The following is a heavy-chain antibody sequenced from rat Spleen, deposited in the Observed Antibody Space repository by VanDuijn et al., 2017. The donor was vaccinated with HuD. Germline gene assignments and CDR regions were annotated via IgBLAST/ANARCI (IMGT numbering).Heavy chain of an antibody. CDR1: GFTFSNYG. V-gene: IGHV5-29*01. D-gene: IGHD1-5*01. CDR3: ARQGYNLDY. CDR2: ISYDGSST. J-gene: IGHJ2*01. Sequence: EVQLVESGGGLVQPGRSLKLSCAASGFTFSNYGMAWVRQAPTKGLEWVATISYDGSSTHYRDSVKGRFTISRDNAKNTLYLQMDSLRSEDTATYYCARQGYNLDYWGQGVMVTVSS.